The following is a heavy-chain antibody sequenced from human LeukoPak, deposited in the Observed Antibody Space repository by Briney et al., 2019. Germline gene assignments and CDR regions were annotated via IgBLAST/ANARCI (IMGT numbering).Heavy chain of an antibody. J-gene: IGHJ4*02. CDR3: ARDPLRGVFDY. CDR1: GYTFTGYY. CDR2: INPSGGST. D-gene: IGHD3-16*01. V-gene: IGHV1-46*01. Sequence: ASVKVSCKASGYTFTGYYMHWVRQAPGQGLEWMGIINPSGGSTSYAQKFQGRVTMTRDTSTSTVYMELSSLRSEDTAVYYCARDPLRGVFDYWGQGTLVTVSS.